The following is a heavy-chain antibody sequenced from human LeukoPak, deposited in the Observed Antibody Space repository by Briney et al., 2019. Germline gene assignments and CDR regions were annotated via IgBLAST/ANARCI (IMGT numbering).Heavy chain of an antibody. CDR2: ISSSSSTI. Sequence: GGSLRLSCAASGFTFSSYSMNWVRQAPGKGLEWVSYISSSSSTIYYADSVKGRFTISRDNAKNSLYLQMSSLRAEDTAVYYCARTGTRSYYYYYYYMDVWGKGTTVTVSS. D-gene: IGHD1-1*01. CDR1: GFTFSSYS. V-gene: IGHV3-48*01. CDR3: ARTGTRSYYYYYYYMDV. J-gene: IGHJ6*03.